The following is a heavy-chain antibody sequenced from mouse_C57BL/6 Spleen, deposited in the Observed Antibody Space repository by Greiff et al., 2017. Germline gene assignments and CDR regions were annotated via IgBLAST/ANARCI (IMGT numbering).Heavy chain of an antibody. D-gene: IGHD2-1*01. V-gene: IGHV1-18*01. CDR3: AKGGKYGNGYYFEY. Sequence: EVQLQQSGPELVKPGASVKIPCKASGYTFTDYNMDWVKQSHGKSLEWIGDINPNNGGTIYNQKFKGKATLTVDKSSSTAYMELRSLTSEDTAVYYGAKGGKYGNGYYFEYWGQGTTLTVSS. CDR2: INPNNGGT. CDR1: GYTFTDYN. J-gene: IGHJ2*01.